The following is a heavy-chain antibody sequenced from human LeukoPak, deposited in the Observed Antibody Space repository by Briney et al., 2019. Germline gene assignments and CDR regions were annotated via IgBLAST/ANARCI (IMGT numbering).Heavy chain of an antibody. J-gene: IGHJ6*03. Sequence: SETLSLTCTVSGGSISGYYWSWIRQPPGKGLEWIGEINHSGSTNYNPSLKSRVTISVDTSKNQFSLKLSSVTAADTAVYYCARASTNRGYSRYYYYYYMDVWGKGTTVTVSS. CDR3: ARASTNRGYSRYYYYYYMDV. V-gene: IGHV4-34*01. CDR1: GGSISGYY. D-gene: IGHD4-11*01. CDR2: INHSGST.